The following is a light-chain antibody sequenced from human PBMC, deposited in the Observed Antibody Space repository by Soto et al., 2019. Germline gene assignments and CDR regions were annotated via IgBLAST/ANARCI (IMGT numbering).Light chain of an antibody. CDR3: QQYNNWPRT. CDR2: GAS. Sequence: EIVLTQSPATLSLSPGERATLSCRASQSVSSYLAWYQQKPGQAPRLLICGASTRATGIPASFSGSGSGTEFTLTISSLQAEDFAVYYCQQYNNWPRTFGQGTKV. J-gene: IGKJ1*01. CDR1: QSVSSY. V-gene: IGKV3-15*01.